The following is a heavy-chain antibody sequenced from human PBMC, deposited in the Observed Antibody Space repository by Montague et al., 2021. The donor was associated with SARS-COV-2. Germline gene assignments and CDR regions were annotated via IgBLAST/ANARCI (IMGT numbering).Heavy chain of an antibody. Sequence: SETLSLTCAVYDGSFSGYYWTWIRQSPRKGPEWIGEINHSGSTNYNPSLKSRVTISVDTSKNQFSLKLSSVTAADTAVYYCACGEITTRGLIYYYGMDVWGQGTTVTVSS. CDR3: ACGEITTRGLIYYYGMDV. J-gene: IGHJ6*02. D-gene: IGHD4-11*01. CDR1: DGSFSGYY. V-gene: IGHV4-34*01. CDR2: INHSGST.